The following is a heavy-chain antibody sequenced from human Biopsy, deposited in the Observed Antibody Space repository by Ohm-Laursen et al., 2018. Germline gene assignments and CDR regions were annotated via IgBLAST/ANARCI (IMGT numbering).Heavy chain of an antibody. CDR1: GFIFSTYV. V-gene: IGHV3-30*03. CDR3: AGNYGDYYFDF. CDR2: ISYDGSNI. D-gene: IGHD3-10*01. Sequence: GQTLSLTCAAAGFIFSTYVMHWVRQAPGKGLEWVALISYDGSNIHYAVSVKGRFTISRDNSKNTLYLQMNSLRAEDTAIYSCAGNYGDYYFDFWGRGTLVTVSS. J-gene: IGHJ4*02.